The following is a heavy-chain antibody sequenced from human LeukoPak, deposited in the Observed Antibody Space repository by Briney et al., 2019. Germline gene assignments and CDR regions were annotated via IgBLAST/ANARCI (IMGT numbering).Heavy chain of an antibody. V-gene: IGHV3-7*01. CDR2: IKQDGSEK. CDR1: GFTFSSYW. J-gene: IGHJ4*02. Sequence: GGSLRLSCAASGFTFSSYWMSWVRQAPGKGLEWVANIKQDGSEKYYVDSVKGRSTISRDNAKNSLYLQMNSLRAEDTAVYYCARDRPNYDFWSGYYTCYFDYWGQGTLVTVSS. CDR3: ARDRPNYDFWSGYYTCYFDY. D-gene: IGHD3-3*01.